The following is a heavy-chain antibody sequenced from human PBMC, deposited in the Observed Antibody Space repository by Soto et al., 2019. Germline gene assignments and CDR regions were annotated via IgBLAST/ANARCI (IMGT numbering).Heavy chain of an antibody. D-gene: IGHD6-6*01. Sequence: SETLSLTCAVYGGSFSGYYWSWIRQPPGKGLEWIGEINHSGSTNYNPSLKSRVTISVDTSKNQFSLKLSSVTAADTAVYYCASGIGAARKRTRYFDLWGRGTLVTVSS. CDR1: GGSFSGYY. V-gene: IGHV4-34*01. CDR2: INHSGST. J-gene: IGHJ2*01. CDR3: ASGIGAARKRTRYFDL.